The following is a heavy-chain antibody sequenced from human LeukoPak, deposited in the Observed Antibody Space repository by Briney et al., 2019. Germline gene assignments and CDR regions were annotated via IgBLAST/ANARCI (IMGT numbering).Heavy chain of an antibody. CDR2: IYTSGST. Sequence: ASETLSLTCTVSGGSISSGSYYWSWIRQPAGKGLEWIGRIYTSGSTNYNPSLKSRVTISVDTSKNQFSLKLSSVTAADTAVYYCARVRLDTGWCFDYWGQGTLVTVSS. J-gene: IGHJ4*02. V-gene: IGHV4-61*02. CDR1: GGSISSGSYY. D-gene: IGHD6-19*01. CDR3: ARVRLDTGWCFDY.